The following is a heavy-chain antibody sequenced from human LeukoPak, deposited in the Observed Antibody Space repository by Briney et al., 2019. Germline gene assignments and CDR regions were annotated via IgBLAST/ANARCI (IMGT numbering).Heavy chain of an antibody. CDR3: ARVDSMVNFDY. J-gene: IGHJ4*02. CDR1: GYTFTSYY. V-gene: IGHV1-46*01. Sequence: ASVKVSCKASGYTFTSYYMHWVRQAPGRGLEWMGIINPSGGSTSYAQKFQGRVTMTRDTSTSTVYMELSSLRSEDTAVYYCARVDSMVNFDYWGQGTLVTVSS. D-gene: IGHD3-10*01. CDR2: INPSGGST.